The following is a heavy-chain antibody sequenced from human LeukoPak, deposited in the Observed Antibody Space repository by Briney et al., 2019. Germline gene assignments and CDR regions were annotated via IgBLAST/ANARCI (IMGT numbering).Heavy chain of an antibody. CDR3: ARAPLHYYDSSDYSLGTFDI. D-gene: IGHD3-22*01. CDR1: GFTFSSYW. J-gene: IGHJ3*02. CDR2: INSDGSTI. Sequence: QPGGSLRLSCAASGFTFSSYWMHWVRQAPGQGLVWVSRINSDGSTINYPDSVKGRFTISRDNAKNTLYLQMNSLRGEDTAVYYCARAPLHYYDSSDYSLGTFDIWGQGTMVTVSS. V-gene: IGHV3-74*01.